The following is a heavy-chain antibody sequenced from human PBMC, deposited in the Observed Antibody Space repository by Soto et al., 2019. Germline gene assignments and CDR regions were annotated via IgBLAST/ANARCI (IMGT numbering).Heavy chain of an antibody. D-gene: IGHD1-26*01. J-gene: IGHJ6*02. CDR2: IYYSGST. Sequence: SETLSLTXTVSGGSISSYYWSWIRQPPGKGLEWIGYIYYSGSTNYNPSLKSRVTISVDTSKNQFSLKLSSVTAADTAVYYCARDSFEVGATGLYYYYGMDVWGQGTTVTVSS. V-gene: IGHV4-59*01. CDR1: GGSISSYY. CDR3: ARDSFEVGATGLYYYYGMDV.